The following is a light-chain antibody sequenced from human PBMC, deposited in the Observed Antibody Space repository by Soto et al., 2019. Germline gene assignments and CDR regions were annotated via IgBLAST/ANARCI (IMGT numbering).Light chain of an antibody. V-gene: IGKV1-5*01. Sequence: DIQMTQSPSTLSASVGDRVTITCRASHSITSWLAWYQQKPGKAPNLLIYDASILESGVPSRFSGNGSGTVFILTISSLHPDDFATYYCQHYNNYPWAFGQGTKVEV. CDR1: HSITSW. J-gene: IGKJ1*01. CDR3: QHYNNYPWA. CDR2: DAS.